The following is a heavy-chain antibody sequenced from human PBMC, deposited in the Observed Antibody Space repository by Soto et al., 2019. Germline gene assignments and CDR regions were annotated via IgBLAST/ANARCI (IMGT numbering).Heavy chain of an antibody. Sequence: QVQLVESGGRVVQPGRSLRLSCAASGFTFSSYAMHWVRQAPGKGLEWVAVISYDGSNKYYADSVKGRFTISRDNSKNTLYLQMNSLRAEDTAVYYCARDPHYHYDSSGYIDYWGQGTLVTVSS. J-gene: IGHJ4*02. CDR1: GFTFSSYA. CDR3: ARDPHYHYDSSGYIDY. V-gene: IGHV3-30-3*01. CDR2: ISYDGSNK. D-gene: IGHD3-22*01.